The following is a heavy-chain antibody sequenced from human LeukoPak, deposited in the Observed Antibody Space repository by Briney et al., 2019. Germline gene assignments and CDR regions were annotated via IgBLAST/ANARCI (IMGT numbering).Heavy chain of an antibody. D-gene: IGHD3-22*01. CDR3: AIMHGYYDGSGYWVQ. V-gene: IGHV3-23*01. Sequence: GGSLRLSCAASGFTFSSYGMSWVRQAPGKGLEWVSFITTSGATTSYADSVKGRFTISRDNPRNTLYMQMNSLRDEDTALYYCAIMHGYYDGSGYWVQWGQGTLVTVSS. CDR2: ITTSGATT. J-gene: IGHJ4*02. CDR1: GFTFSSYG.